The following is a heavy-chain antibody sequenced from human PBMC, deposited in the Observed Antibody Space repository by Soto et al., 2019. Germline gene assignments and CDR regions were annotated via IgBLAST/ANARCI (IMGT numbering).Heavy chain of an antibody. CDR1: GGSISTYY. J-gene: IGHJ4*02. Sequence: QVQLQESGPGLVKPSETLSLTCTVSGGSISTYYWSWFRQPPGKGLEWIGNIYYSGSTNYNPSLNSRVTISVDTSKNQFSLKLSSVTPADTAVYYCVRANYFGYWGQGILVTVSP. CDR3: VRANYFGY. V-gene: IGHV4-59*01. CDR2: IYYSGST.